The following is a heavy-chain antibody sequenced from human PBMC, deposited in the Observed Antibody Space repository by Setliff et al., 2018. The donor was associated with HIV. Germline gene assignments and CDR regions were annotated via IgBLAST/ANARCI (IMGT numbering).Heavy chain of an antibody. CDR1: GYTFTSYW. Sequence: GESLKISCKGSGYTFTSYWISWVRQMPGKGLEWMGRIDLSDSYINYSPSFQGHVTISADKSISTAYLQWSSLKASDTAIYYCARHPPIAVAGTGYYYYDMDVWGKGTTVTVSS. CDR3: ARHPPIAVAGTGYYYYDMDV. J-gene: IGHJ6*03. V-gene: IGHV5-10-1*01. CDR2: IDLSDSYI. D-gene: IGHD6-19*01.